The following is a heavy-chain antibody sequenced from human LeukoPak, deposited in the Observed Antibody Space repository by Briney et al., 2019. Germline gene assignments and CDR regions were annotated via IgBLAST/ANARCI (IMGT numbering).Heavy chain of an antibody. CDR3: AKFSDYGDPYYYYYYGMDV. J-gene: IGHJ6*01. V-gene: IGHV3-23*01. Sequence: PGRSLRLACAASGFTFSSYGMRWVRQAPGKGLEWVSAISGSGGSTYYADSVKGRFTISRDNSKNTLYLQMNSLRAEDTAVYYCAKFSDYGDPYYYYYYGMDVWGQGTTVTVSS. D-gene: IGHD4-17*01. CDR2: ISGSGGST. CDR1: GFTFSSYG.